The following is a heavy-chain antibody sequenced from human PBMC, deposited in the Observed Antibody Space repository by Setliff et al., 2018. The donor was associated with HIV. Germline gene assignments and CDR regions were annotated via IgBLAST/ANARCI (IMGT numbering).Heavy chain of an antibody. CDR1: GGSISSSSYY. Sequence: PSETLSLTCTVSGGSISSSSYYWGWIRQPPGKGLEWIGSIYYSGSTYYNPSLKSRVTISVDTSKNQFSLKLSSVTAADTAVYYCARDSVGATAIDYWGQGTLVTVSS. D-gene: IGHD1-26*01. J-gene: IGHJ4*02. CDR2: IYYSGST. CDR3: ARDSVGATAIDY. V-gene: IGHV4-39*07.